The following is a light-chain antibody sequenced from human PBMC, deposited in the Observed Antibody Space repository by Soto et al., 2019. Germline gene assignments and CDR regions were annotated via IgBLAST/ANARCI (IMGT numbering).Light chain of an antibody. J-gene: IGKJ2*01. V-gene: IGKV4-1*01. Sequence: DFVMTQSPDSLPVSLGERVTINCKSSQSVVYFSNNKNYLAWHQQKPGQPPKLLIYGASTRESGVPDRFSGSGSGTDFTLTISNLQAEDVAVYYCQQYHTTPYTFGQGTRLEIK. CDR2: GAS. CDR3: QQYHTTPYT. CDR1: QSVVYFSNNKNY.